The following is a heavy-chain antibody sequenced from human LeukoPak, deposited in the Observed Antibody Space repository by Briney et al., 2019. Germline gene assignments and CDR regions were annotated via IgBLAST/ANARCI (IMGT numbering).Heavy chain of an antibody. V-gene: IGHV3-74*01. J-gene: IGHJ3*02. CDR2: VDSDGTNT. D-gene: IGHD1-26*01. CDR1: GFTFNSYS. Sequence: PGGSLRLSCTASGFTFNSYSMTWVRQAPGKGLVWVSRVDSDGTNTIYADSVQGRFTISRDNAKNSLYLQINSLRADDTAVYYCARGGWDHAFDIWGQGTLVTVSS. CDR3: ARGGWDHAFDI.